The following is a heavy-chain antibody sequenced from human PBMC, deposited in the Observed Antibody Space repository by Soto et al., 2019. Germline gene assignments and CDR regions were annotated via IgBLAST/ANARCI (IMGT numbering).Heavy chain of an antibody. CDR3: VKGEYYYDSSGYYPFDY. D-gene: IGHD3-22*01. V-gene: IGHV3-23*01. CDR2: LSDSGGSI. J-gene: IGHJ4*02. Sequence: PGGSLRLSCTASGFTFSRHAMTWVRQAPGKGLEWVSGLSDSGGSIYYADSVKGRFTISRDNSKNTVYLQMSSLRVEDTAVYYCVKGEYYYDSSGYYPFDYWGQGTLVTVSS. CDR1: GFTFSRHA.